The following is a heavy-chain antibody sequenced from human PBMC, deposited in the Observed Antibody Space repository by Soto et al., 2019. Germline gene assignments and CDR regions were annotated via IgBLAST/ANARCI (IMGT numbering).Heavy chain of an antibody. J-gene: IGHJ6*02. D-gene: IGHD3-22*01. V-gene: IGHV1-46*01. Sequence: ASVKVSCKASGYTFTSYYMHWVRQAPGQGLEWMGKINPSGGSTSYAQKFQGRVTMTRDTSTSTVYMELSSLRSEDTAVYYCASQTLLLNPYYGMDVWGQGTTVTVSS. CDR3: ASQTLLLNPYYGMDV. CDR1: GYTFTSYY. CDR2: INPSGGST.